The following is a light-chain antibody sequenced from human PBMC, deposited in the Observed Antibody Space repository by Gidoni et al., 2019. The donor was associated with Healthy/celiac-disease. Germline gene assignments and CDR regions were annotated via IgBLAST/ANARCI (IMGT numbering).Light chain of an antibody. CDR1: QSISSY. CDR2: AAS. J-gene: IGKJ2*01. Sequence: DIQLTQSPSSLSASVGDRVTITCRASQSISSYLNWYQQKPGKAPKLLIYAASSLQSGVPSRFSGSGSGTDFTLTISSLQPEYFATYYCQQSYSTPFRYTFGQGTKLEIK. V-gene: IGKV1-39*01. CDR3: QQSYSTPFRYT.